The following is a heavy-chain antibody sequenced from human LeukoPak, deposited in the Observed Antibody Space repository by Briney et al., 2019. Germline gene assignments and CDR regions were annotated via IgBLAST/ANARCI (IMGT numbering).Heavy chain of an antibody. CDR1: GFTFSSYA. CDR2: ISVSGGST. D-gene: IGHD5-24*01. Sequence: GGSLRLSCAASGFTFSSYAMSWVRQAPGKGLEWVSGISVSGGSTYYADSVKGRFTISRDNSKNTLYLQMNSLRAEDTAVYYCAKYRLYGNTINDDAFDIWGQGTMVTVFS. V-gene: IGHV3-23*01. J-gene: IGHJ3*02. CDR3: AKYRLYGNTINDDAFDI.